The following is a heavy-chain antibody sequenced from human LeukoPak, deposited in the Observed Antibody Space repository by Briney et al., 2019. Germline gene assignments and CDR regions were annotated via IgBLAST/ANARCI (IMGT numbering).Heavy chain of an antibody. J-gene: IGHJ5*02. V-gene: IGHV1-18*01. D-gene: IGHD6-13*01. CDR3: ARGGDSSSWYNWFDP. CDR1: GYTFTSYG. Sequence: ASVNVSCKASGYTFTSYGISWVRQAPGQGLEWVGWISAYNGNTNNAQKLQGRVTMTTDTSTSTAYLELRSLRSDDTAVYYCARGGDSSSWYNWFDPWGQGTLVTVSS. CDR2: ISAYNGNT.